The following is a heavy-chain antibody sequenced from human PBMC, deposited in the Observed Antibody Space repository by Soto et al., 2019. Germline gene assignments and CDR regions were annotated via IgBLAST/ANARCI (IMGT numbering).Heavy chain of an antibody. V-gene: IGHV1-69*01. Sequence: QVQLVQSGAEVKKPGSSVKVSCKASGGTFSKYAISWVRQAPGQGLEWMGGIMPIFGTIKYAQKFQGRVTITADESTSTDYMELSSLRSEDTAVYYCAREYCSSTSCPDGMDVWGQGTTVTVSS. J-gene: IGHJ6*02. D-gene: IGHD2-2*01. CDR2: IMPIFGTI. CDR1: GGTFSKYA. CDR3: AREYCSSTSCPDGMDV.